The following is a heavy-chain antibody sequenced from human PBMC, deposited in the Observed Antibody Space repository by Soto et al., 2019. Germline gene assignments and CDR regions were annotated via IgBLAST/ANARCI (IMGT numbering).Heavy chain of an antibody. CDR2: IYYSGST. D-gene: IGHD3-22*01. J-gene: IGHJ6*02. Sequence: LCGGSISSGGYYWSWIRQHPGKGLEWIGYIYYSGSTYYNPSLKSRVTISVDTSKNQFSLKLSSVTAADTAVYYCARDHYYDSSGYLGYYYYYGMDVWGQGTTVTVSS. CDR1: GGSISSGGYY. V-gene: IGHV4-31*02. CDR3: ARDHYYDSSGYLGYYYYYGMDV.